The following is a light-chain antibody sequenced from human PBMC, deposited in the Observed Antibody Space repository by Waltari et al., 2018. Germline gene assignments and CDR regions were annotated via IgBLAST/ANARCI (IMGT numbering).Light chain of an antibody. CDR3: QPYNRWPPIT. Sequence: EIVMTQSPATLSVSPGETATLSCRASQSVSSNVAWYQKKPGQPPRLLIYHASTRATYVPARFGGSGSGTEFTLSISSLQSEDLAVYYCQPYNRWPPITFGQGTRLEIK. V-gene: IGKV3-15*01. CDR2: HAS. CDR1: QSVSSN. J-gene: IGKJ5*01.